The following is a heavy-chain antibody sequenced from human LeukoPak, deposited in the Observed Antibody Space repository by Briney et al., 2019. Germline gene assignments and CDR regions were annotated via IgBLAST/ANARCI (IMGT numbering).Heavy chain of an antibody. J-gene: IGHJ3*01. V-gene: IGHV3-21*01. Sequence: PGGSLRLSCAASGFTFSSYSMNWVRQAPGKGLEWVSSISSSSSYIYYADSMKGRFTISRDNAKNSLYLQMNSLRAEDTAVYYCARGSLNYYDSSGPRPWGQGTMVTVSS. D-gene: IGHD3-22*01. CDR3: ARGSLNYYDSSGPRP. CDR2: ISSSSSYI. CDR1: GFTFSSYS.